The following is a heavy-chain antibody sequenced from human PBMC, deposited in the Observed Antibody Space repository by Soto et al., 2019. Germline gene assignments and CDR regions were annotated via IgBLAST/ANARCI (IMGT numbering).Heavy chain of an antibody. Sequence: GSLRLSCAASGFIFSSYAMSWVRQAPGKGLEWVSGISGSGGSADYADSVKGRFTISRDNSKNTLFLQMNSLRAEDTAVYYCAKDQAVSLLNYGEALDYWGQGSLVTVSS. CDR3: AKDQAVSLLNYGEALDY. D-gene: IGHD4-17*01. V-gene: IGHV3-23*01. CDR2: ISGSGGSA. CDR1: GFIFSSYA. J-gene: IGHJ4*02.